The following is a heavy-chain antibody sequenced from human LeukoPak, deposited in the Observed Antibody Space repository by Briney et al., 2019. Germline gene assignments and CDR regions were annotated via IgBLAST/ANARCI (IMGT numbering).Heavy chain of an antibody. J-gene: IGHJ4*02. V-gene: IGHV4-59*08. Sequence: SETLSLTCTVSGGSISSYYWSWVRQPPGKGLEWIGDIYYSGSTNYNPSLKSRVTISVAPSKNQFSLRLSSVTAADTAVYYSARLASGSYGPLTPFDYWGQGTLVTVSS. CDR3: ARLASGSYGPLTPFDY. CDR2: IYYSGST. D-gene: IGHD1-26*01. CDR1: GGSISSYY.